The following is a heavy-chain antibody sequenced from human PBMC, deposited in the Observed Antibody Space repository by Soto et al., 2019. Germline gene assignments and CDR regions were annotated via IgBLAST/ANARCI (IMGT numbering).Heavy chain of an antibody. CDR3: AKATATGGGAFDI. D-gene: IGHD2-8*02. CDR2: ILVGGNT. Sequence: GGVLRLSCAASGFTCSSYDMSWVRQAPGKGLEWVSTILVGGNTYYADSVKGRFTISRDNSKNTLYLQMNSLTAGDTAVYYCAKATATGGGAFDICGQGTMVTVSS. J-gene: IGHJ3*02. CDR1: GFTCSSYD. V-gene: IGHV3-23*01.